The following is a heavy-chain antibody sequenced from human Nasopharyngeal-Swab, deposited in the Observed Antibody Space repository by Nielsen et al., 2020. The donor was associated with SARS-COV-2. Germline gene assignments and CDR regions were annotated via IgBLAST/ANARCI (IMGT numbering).Heavy chain of an antibody. J-gene: IGHJ4*02. Sequence: ESLKISCAVSGYSISSGYYWGWIRQPPGKGLEWIGSIYHSGSTYYNPSLKSRVTISVDTSKNQFSLKLSSVTAADTAVYYCSYSSSDTGDYWGQGTLVTVSS. CDR1: GYSISSGYY. D-gene: IGHD6-6*01. CDR2: IYHSGST. V-gene: IGHV4-38-2*01. CDR3: SYSSSDTGDY.